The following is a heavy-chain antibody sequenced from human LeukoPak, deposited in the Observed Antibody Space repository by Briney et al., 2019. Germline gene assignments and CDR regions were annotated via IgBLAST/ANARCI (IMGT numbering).Heavy chain of an antibody. CDR2: IKGDGRST. CDR3: ARGEYYGVDV. CDR1: GFTFSYYW. J-gene: IGHJ6*02. Sequence: GGSLRLSCSASGFTFSYYWIHWVRQAPGKGLVWVSRIKGDGRSTTYADSVKGRFTISRDNAKNTLYLQMNSLRAEDTAVYYCARGEYYGVDVWGQGTTVTVSS. V-gene: IGHV3-74*01.